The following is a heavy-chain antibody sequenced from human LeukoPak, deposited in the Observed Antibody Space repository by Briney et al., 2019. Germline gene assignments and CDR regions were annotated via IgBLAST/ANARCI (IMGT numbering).Heavy chain of an antibody. V-gene: IGHV4-4*07. CDR1: GGSISSYY. CDR3: ARGPSAWYVAY. CDR2: MYTSGNT. D-gene: IGHD6-19*01. J-gene: IGHJ4*02. Sequence: PSGTLSLTCTVSGGSISSYYWSWIRQPAEKGLEWIGNMYTSGNTNYNPSLKSRVTMSVDTSKNQFSLKLSSVTAADTGVYYCARGPSAWYVAYWGRGTLVTVSS.